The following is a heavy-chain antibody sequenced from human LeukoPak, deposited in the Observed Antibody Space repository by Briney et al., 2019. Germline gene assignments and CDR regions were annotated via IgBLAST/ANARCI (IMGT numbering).Heavy chain of an antibody. V-gene: IGHV4-59*01. D-gene: IGHD3-22*01. CDR3: ARLSGYSSGHYYSDY. CDR2: IYYRGST. J-gene: IGHJ4*02. Sequence: SETLSLTCTVSGGSISSNYWSWIRQPPGKGLEWIGYIYYRGSTNYNPSLKSRVTISVDMSKNQFSLKLSSVTAADTAVYYCARLSGYSSGHYYSDYWGQGTLVTVSS. CDR1: GGSISSNY.